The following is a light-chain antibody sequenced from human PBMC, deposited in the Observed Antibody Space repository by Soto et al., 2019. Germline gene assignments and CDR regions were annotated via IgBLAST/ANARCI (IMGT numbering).Light chain of an antibody. Sequence: DIQMTQSPSSLSASVGDRVTVTCRASQGISSYLAWYQQKPGKVPNLLIYASSTLQSGVPSRFSGSGSGTDFSLTISSLQSADDATYYFQTYDPPPFTFGPGTNVEIK. CDR3: QTYDPPPFT. J-gene: IGKJ3*01. CDR1: QGISSY. V-gene: IGKV1-27*01. CDR2: ASS.